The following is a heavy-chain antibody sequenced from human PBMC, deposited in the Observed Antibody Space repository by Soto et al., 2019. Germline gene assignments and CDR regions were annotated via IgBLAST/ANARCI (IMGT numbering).Heavy chain of an antibody. CDR1: GGTFSSYA. CDR2: IIPIFGTA. CDR3: ARAPSSGYYSISGPFDY. V-gene: IGHV1-69*01. D-gene: IGHD3-22*01. J-gene: IGHJ4*02. Sequence: QVQLVQSGAEVKKPGSSVKVSCKASGGTFSSYAISWVRQAPGQGLAWMGGIIPIFGTANYAQKFQGRVTITADESTSTAYRELSSLRSEDTAVYYCARAPSSGYYSISGPFDYWGQGTLVTVSS.